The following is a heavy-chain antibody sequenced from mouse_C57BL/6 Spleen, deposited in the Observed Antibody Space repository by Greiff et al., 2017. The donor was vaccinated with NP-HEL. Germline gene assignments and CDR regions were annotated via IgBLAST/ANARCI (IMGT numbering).Heavy chain of an antibody. D-gene: IGHD1-1*01. CDR1: GYTFTNYW. J-gene: IGHJ2*01. CDR2: IYPGGGYT. V-gene: IGHV1-63*01. CDR3: ARKLLGFDY. Sequence: QVHVKQSGAELVRPGTSVKMSCKASGYTFTNYWIGWAKQRPGHGLEWIGDIYPGGGYTNYNEKFKGKATLTADKSSSTAYMQFSSLTSEDSAIYYCARKLLGFDYWGQGTTLTVSS.